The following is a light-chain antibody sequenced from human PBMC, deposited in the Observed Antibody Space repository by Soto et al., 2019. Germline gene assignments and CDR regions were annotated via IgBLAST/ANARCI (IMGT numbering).Light chain of an antibody. CDR2: WAS. Sequence: DIVMTQSPDSLAVSLGERATINCKSSQSVLYNSNNKNYLAWYQQKPGQPPKLLIYWASTRESGVPDRFSGSGSGTDFPLTISNLQAEDVAVYYCQQHYNSPLTFGPGTKVDIK. J-gene: IGKJ3*01. V-gene: IGKV4-1*01. CDR3: QQHYNSPLT. CDR1: QSVLYNSNNKNY.